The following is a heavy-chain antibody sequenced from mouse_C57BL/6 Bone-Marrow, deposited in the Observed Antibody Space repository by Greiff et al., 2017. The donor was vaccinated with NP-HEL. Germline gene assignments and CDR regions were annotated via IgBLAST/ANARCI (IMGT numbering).Heavy chain of an antibody. CDR3: ARATSSGYDYFDY. J-gene: IGHJ2*01. D-gene: IGHD3-2*02. CDR1: GFTFSDYY. CDR2: INYDGSST. V-gene: IGHV5-16*01. Sequence: EVKLVESEGGLVQPGSSMKLSCTASGFTFSDYYMAWVRQVPEKGLEWVANINYDGSSTYYLDSLKSRFIISRDNAKNILYLQMSSLKSEDTATYYCARATSSGYDYFDYWGQGTTLTVSS.